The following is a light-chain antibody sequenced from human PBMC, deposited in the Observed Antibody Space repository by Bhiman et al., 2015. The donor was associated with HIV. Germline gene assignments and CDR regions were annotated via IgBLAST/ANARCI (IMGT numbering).Light chain of an antibody. CDR2: RNY. CDR3: AAWDDSLSGGV. CDR1: NIGSKS. V-gene: IGLV3-21*04. Sequence: SYELTQPPSVSVAPGRTARITCGGNNIGSKSVHWYQQMPGQAPLVVIYRNYQRPSGVPDRFSGSKSGTSASLAISGLQAEDEADYYCAAWDDSLSGGVFGGGTKLTVL. J-gene: IGLJ3*02.